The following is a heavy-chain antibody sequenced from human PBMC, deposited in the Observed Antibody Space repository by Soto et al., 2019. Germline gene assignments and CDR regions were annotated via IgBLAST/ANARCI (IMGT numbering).Heavy chain of an antibody. CDR3: AREGVVRGVITDYYYYYGMDV. J-gene: IGHJ6*02. CDR1: GFTFSSYA. V-gene: IGHV3-30-3*01. CDR2: ISYDGSNK. Sequence: QVQLVESGGGVVQPGRSLRLSCAASGFTFSSYAMHWVRQAPGKGLEWVAVISYDGSNKYYADSVKGRFTISRDNSKNTLYLQMNSLRAEDTAVYYCAREGVVRGVITDYYYYYGMDVWGQGTTVTVSS. D-gene: IGHD3-10*01.